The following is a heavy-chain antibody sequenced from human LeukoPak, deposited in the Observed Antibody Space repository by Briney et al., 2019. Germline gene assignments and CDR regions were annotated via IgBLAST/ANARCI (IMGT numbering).Heavy chain of an antibody. Sequence: GGSLRLSCEASGFTFSSYWIHWVRQAPGKGLVWVSRIKTDGSSTFYADSVKGRFTISRDNAKNTLYLQMNSLRAEDTAVYYCARVGAVVYAFDIWGQGTMVTVSS. D-gene: IGHD2-21*01. CDR2: IKTDGSST. CDR3: ARVGAVVYAFDI. J-gene: IGHJ3*02. CDR1: GFTFSSYW. V-gene: IGHV3-74*01.